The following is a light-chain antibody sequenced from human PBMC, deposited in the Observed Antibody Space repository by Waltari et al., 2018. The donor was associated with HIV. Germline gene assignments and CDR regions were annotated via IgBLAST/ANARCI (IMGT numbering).Light chain of an antibody. V-gene: IGLV1-47*01. CDR2: RNN. J-gene: IGLJ2*01. Sequence: QSVLTQPPSAAGTPGQRITIYCSGRSSKIGNNYVHWYQHLPGTAPKLLIYRNNQRASGVPDRFSGSKSGTSASLAISGLRSEDEAYYYCVTWADRSSGPVVFGGGTKVTVL. CDR3: VTWADRSSGPVV. CDR1: SSKIGNNY.